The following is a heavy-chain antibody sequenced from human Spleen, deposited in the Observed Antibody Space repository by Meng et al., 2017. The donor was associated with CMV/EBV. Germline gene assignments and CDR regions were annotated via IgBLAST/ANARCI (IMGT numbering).Heavy chain of an antibody. CDR1: FGRYA. V-gene: IGHV3-23*01. D-gene: IGHD3-22*01. Sequence: FGRYALGLVRQAPGKGLEWVSVIRGPGGGPYYADSVKGRFTISRDNSQNTLFLQMNSLIAEDTAVYYCAKDGLKDSSGYYPTPFDYWGQGTLVTVSS. CDR2: IRGPGGGP. CDR3: AKDGLKDSSGYYPTPFDY. J-gene: IGHJ4*02.